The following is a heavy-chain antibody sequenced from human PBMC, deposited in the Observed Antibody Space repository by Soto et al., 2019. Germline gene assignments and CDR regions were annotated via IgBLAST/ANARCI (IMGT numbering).Heavy chain of an antibody. J-gene: IGHJ2*01. CDR1: SGSISSSNW. Sequence: QVQLQESGPGLVKPSGTLSLTCGVSSGSISSSNWWSWVRQPPGKGLEWIGEIYHSGSTNYNPSLKRRVTISVDTSKNQCSLKLSSVTAADTAVYYCARNWYFYGSRSSNWYFDLWGRGTLVTVSS. CDR2: IYHSGST. CDR3: ARNWYFYGSRSSNWYFDL. D-gene: IGHD3-10*01. V-gene: IGHV4-4*02.